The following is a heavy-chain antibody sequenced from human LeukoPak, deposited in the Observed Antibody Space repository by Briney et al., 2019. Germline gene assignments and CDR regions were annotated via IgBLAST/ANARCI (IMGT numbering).Heavy chain of an antibody. V-gene: IGHV4-39*01. CDR1: GGSISSTGDY. J-gene: IGHJ3*02. CDR2: IYYSKST. D-gene: IGHD6-13*01. CDR3: ARLYRLSSRVMDAFDI. Sequence: SETLSLTCTVSGGSISSTGDYWGWIRQPPGKGLEWIGSIYYSKSTYYNPSLKSRVTISVDTSKNQFSLKLSSVTAADTALYYCARLYRLSSRVMDAFDIWGQGTMVTASS.